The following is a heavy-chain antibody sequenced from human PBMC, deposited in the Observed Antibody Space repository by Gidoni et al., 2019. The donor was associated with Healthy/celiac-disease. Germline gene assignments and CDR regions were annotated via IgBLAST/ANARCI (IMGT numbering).Heavy chain of an antibody. Sequence: EVQLVESGGGLVQPGRSLRLSCAASGFTFDDYAMHWVRQAPGKGLEWVSGISWNSGSIGYADSVKGRFTISRDNAKNSLYLQMNSLRAEDTALYYCATPVSSSWGQGTLVTVSS. CDR2: ISWNSGSI. V-gene: IGHV3-9*01. CDR3: ATPVSSS. D-gene: IGHD6-13*01. CDR1: GFTFDDYA. J-gene: IGHJ4*02.